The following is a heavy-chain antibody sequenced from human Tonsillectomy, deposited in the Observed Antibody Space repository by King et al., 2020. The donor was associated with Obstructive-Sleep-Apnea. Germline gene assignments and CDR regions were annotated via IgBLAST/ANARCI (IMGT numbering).Heavy chain of an antibody. Sequence: VQLVESGGGLVQPGRSLRLSCTASGFIFGDYAMSWFRQAPGKGLEWVGFIRSKAYGGTTQYGASVKGRFTISRDDSKSSAYLQMSSQKTDDTAVYYCTRGGGRSSVYWGQGTLVTVSA. D-gene: IGHD6-6*01. CDR1: GFIFGDYA. CDR2: IRSKAYGGTT. V-gene: IGHV3-49*03. J-gene: IGHJ4*02. CDR3: TRGGGRSSVY.